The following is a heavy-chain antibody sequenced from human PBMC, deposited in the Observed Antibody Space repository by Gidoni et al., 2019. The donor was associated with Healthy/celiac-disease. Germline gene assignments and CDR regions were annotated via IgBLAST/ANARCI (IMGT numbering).Heavy chain of an antibody. Sequence: EVQLLESGGGLVQPGGSLRLSCAASVFPFRSSPLSGVRQAPGKGLEWVSAISGSGGSTYYADSVKGRFTISRENSKNTLYLQMNSLRAEDTAVYYCAKVGVTTWYSSSWYEWFDPWGQGTLVTVSS. CDR2: ISGSGGST. V-gene: IGHV3-23*01. D-gene: IGHD6-13*01. J-gene: IGHJ5*02. CDR1: VFPFRSSP. CDR3: AKVGVTTWYSSSWYEWFDP.